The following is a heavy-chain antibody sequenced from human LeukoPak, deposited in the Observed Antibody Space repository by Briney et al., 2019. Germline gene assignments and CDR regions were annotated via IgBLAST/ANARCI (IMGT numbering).Heavy chain of an antibody. CDR3: ARDLGRKYYYDSSGYYSPFDY. Sequence: PGGSLRLSCAASGFTFSSYSMTWVRQAPGKGLEWVSSISSSSSYIYYADSVKGRFTISRDNAKNSLYLQMNSLRAEDTAVYYCARDLGRKYYYDSSGYYSPFDYWGQGTLVTVSS. V-gene: IGHV3-21*01. CDR1: GFTFSSYS. D-gene: IGHD3-22*01. CDR2: ISSSSSYI. J-gene: IGHJ4*02.